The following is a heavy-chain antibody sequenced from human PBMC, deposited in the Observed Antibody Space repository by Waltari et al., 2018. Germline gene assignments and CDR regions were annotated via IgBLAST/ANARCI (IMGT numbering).Heavy chain of an antibody. CDR2: INHSGST. D-gene: IGHD6-19*01. Sequence: QVQLQQWGAGLLKPSETLSLTCAVYGGSFSGYYWSWIRQPPGQGLEWIGEINHSGSTNYNPARKSRVTISVDTSKNQFSLKLSSVTAADTAVYYCARGPPQWLVHPRDYYYMDVWGKGTTVTVSS. V-gene: IGHV4-34*01. CDR1: GGSFSGYY. J-gene: IGHJ6*03. CDR3: ARGPPQWLVHPRDYYYMDV.